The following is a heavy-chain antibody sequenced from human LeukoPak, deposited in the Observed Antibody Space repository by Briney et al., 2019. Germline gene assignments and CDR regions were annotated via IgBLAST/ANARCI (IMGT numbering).Heavy chain of an antibody. J-gene: IGHJ4*02. CDR3: AKGPRDGPFDY. V-gene: IGHV3-23*01. D-gene: IGHD5-24*01. CDR1: GCTFSSYA. CDR2: ISGRGGST. Sequence: GASLRLSCAASGCTFSSYAMSWVRQAPGKGLEWVSAISGRGGSTYYADSVKGRFTISRDNSKNTLYLQMNSLRAEDTAVYYCAKGPRDGPFDYWGQGTLVTVSS.